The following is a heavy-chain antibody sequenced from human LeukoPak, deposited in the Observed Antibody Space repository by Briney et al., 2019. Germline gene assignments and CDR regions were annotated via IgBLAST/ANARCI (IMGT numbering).Heavy chain of an antibody. Sequence: AGGSLRLSCAASGFTFSTYTMYWVRHPPGKRLEWVSIIGNNGGGIHYADSVRGRFTISRDNSKNTLFLQMNSLRAEDTAVYYCAKDGGLWVSAHWGDSWGRGTLVTVSS. CDR2: IGNNGGGI. J-gene: IGHJ4*02. CDR3: AKDGGLWVSAHWGDS. D-gene: IGHD7-27*01. CDR1: GFTFSTYT. V-gene: IGHV3-23*01.